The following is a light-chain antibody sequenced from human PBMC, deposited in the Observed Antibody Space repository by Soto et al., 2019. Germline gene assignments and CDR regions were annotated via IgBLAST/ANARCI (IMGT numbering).Light chain of an antibody. CDR1: QTVSGTY. CDR2: GAS. V-gene: IGKV3-20*01. Sequence: EIVLTQFPGTLSLSPGDTAALSCRASQTVSGTYVAWYRQTPGQAPRLLIYGASRRATGIPERFSGRGSGTDFTLTISGLDPEDFVVYFCQYVGDSPRYTFGHGTKLEMK. J-gene: IGKJ2*01. CDR3: QYVGDSPRYT.